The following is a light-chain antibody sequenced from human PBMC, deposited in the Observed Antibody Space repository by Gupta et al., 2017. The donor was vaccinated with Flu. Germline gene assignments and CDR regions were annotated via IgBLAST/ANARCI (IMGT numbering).Light chain of an antibody. Sequence: DIVMTQSPLPLPVTPGEPASISCRSSQSLLHSNGYNYLDWYLQKPGQSPQLLIYLGSNRASGVPDRFSGSGSGTDFTLKISRVEAEDVGVYYCRQFLQTPPTFGPGTKVEIK. CDR3: RQFLQTPPT. CDR1: QSLLHSNGYNY. CDR2: LGS. V-gene: IGKV2-28*01. J-gene: IGKJ1*01.